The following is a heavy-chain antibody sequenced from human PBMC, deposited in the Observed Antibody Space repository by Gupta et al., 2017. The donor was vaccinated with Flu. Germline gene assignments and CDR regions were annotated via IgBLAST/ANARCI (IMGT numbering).Heavy chain of an antibody. J-gene: IGHJ4*02. Sequence: PGKGLEWVSAISGSGGSTYYADSVKGRFTISRDNSKNTLYLQMNSLRAEDTAVYYCAKDLASLDTAMVGIDYWGQGTLVTVSS. CDR2: ISGSGGST. CDR3: AKDLASLDTAMVGIDY. D-gene: IGHD5-18*01. V-gene: IGHV3-23*01.